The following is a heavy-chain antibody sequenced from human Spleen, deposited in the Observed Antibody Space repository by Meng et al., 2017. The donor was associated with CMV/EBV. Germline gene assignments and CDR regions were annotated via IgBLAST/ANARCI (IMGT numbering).Heavy chain of an antibody. Sequence: ASVKVSCKTSGYIFTAYFIHWMRQAPGQGLEWIGWINPNTGATNYAQKFQGRVTMTRDTSINTAYMELSRLRSDDTAVYYCARAFIVVVPAAIGYWGQGTLVTVSS. D-gene: IGHD2-2*01. CDR3: ARAFIVVVPAAIGY. J-gene: IGHJ4*02. CDR1: GYIFTAYF. V-gene: IGHV1-2*02. CDR2: INPNTGAT.